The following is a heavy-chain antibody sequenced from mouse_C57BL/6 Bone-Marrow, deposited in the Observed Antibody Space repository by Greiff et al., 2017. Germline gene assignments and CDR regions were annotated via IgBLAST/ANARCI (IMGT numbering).Heavy chain of an antibody. CDR1: GYTFTSYW. D-gene: IGHD2-5*01. Sequence: VQLQQPGAELVKPGASVKMSCKASGYTFTSYWITWVKQRPGQGLEWIGDIYPGSGSTNYNEKFKSKATLTVDKYSSTAYMQLSSLTSEDSAVYYCARPYYSNYWYFDVWGTGTTVTVSS. CDR3: ARPYYSNYWYFDV. V-gene: IGHV1-55*01. J-gene: IGHJ1*03. CDR2: IYPGSGST.